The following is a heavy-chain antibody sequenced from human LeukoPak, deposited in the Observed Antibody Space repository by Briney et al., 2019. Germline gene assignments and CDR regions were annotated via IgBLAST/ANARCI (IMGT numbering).Heavy chain of an antibody. D-gene: IGHD3-9*01. CDR3: ARANILTGYYHFDY. CDR1: GGSISSYY. CDR2: IYYSGST. Sequence: SETLSLTCTVSGGSISSYYWSWIRQPPGKGLEWIGYIYYSGSTNYNPSLKSRVTISVDTSKNQFSLKLTSVTAADTAVYYCARANILTGYYHFDYWGQGTLATVSS. V-gene: IGHV4-59*01. J-gene: IGHJ4*02.